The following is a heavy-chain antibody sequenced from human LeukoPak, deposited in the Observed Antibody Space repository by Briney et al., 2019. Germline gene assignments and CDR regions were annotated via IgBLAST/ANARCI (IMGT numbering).Heavy chain of an antibody. CDR3: ARVLDYDSSGYSYYYYGMDV. J-gene: IGHJ6*02. D-gene: IGHD3-22*01. V-gene: IGHV3-21*01. CDR2: ISSSSSYI. Sequence: GGSLRLSCAASGFTFSSYSMNWVRQAPGKGLEWVSSISSSSSYIYYADSVKGRFTISRGNAKNSLYLQMNSLRAEDTAVYYCARVLDYDSSGYSYYYYGMDVWAKGPRSPSP. CDR1: GFTFSSYS.